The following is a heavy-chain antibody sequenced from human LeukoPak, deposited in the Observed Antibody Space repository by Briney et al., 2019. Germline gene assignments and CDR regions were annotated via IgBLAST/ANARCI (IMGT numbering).Heavy chain of an antibody. Sequence: PGGSLRLSCAASGFTFSSYAMSWVRQAPGKALEWVSAISGSGGSTYYADSVKGRFTISRDNSKNTLYLQMNSLRAEDTAVYYCANLVRLYNYFDYWGQGTLVTVSS. CDR1: GFTFSSYA. D-gene: IGHD4-23*01. CDR3: ANLVRLYNYFDY. CDR2: ISGSGGST. V-gene: IGHV3-23*01. J-gene: IGHJ4*02.